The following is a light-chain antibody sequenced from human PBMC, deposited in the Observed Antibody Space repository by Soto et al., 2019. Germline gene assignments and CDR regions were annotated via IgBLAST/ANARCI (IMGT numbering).Light chain of an antibody. CDR1: SSDVGGYSY. J-gene: IGLJ1*01. CDR3: ASYTTSSTYV. V-gene: IGLV2-14*01. CDR2: DVS. Sequence: QSVLTQPASVSGSPGQSIAISCTGTSSDVGGYSYVSWYQQQPGKAPKLVISDVSNRPSGFSDLFSGSKSGNTASLTISGLQTEDEADYYCASYTTSSTYVFGTGTKVTVL.